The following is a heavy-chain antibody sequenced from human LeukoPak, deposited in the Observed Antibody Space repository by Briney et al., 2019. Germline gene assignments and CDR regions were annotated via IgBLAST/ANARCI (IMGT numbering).Heavy chain of an antibody. J-gene: IGHJ4*02. CDR3: AGDDYYGSGSFSFDY. CDR2: ISSSSSYI. Sequence: GGSLRLSCAASGFTFSSYSMNWVRQAPEKGLEWVSSISSSSSYIYYADSVKGRFTISRDNAKNSLYLQMNSLRAEDTAVYYCAGDDYYGSGSFSFDYWGQGTLVTVSS. V-gene: IGHV3-21*01. CDR1: GFTFSSYS. D-gene: IGHD3-10*01.